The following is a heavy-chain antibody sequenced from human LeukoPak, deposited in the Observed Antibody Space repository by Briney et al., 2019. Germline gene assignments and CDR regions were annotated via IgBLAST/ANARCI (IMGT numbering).Heavy chain of an antibody. CDR3: AKGGAGGPFRVAFDI. V-gene: IGHV3-23*01. CDR2: ISRRDDYT. CDR1: GFAFSSYA. J-gene: IGHJ3*02. Sequence: GGSLRLSCAASGFAFSSYAMSWVRQPPGKGLEWVSVISRRDDYTYYADSVKGRFTISRDHSKNTPYMQMTTLRAAATAVYYCAKGGAGGPFRVAFDIWGQGTMVTVSS. D-gene: IGHD1-26*01.